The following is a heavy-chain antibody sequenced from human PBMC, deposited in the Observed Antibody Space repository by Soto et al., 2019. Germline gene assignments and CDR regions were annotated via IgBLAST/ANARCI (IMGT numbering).Heavy chain of an antibody. CDR1: SGSISSRGYS. D-gene: IGHD2-2*01. Sequence: SETLSLTCSVSSGSISSRGYSWSRIRQPPGKGLEWIGYIYPTGITSHNPSLKSRVTMSVDKSRNQFSLKLRSVTAADTAVYYCARCGYCSSTSCSTFDYWGQGTLVTVSS. CDR3: ARCGYCSSTSCSTFDY. CDR2: IYPTGIT. J-gene: IGHJ4*02. V-gene: IGHV4-30-2*01.